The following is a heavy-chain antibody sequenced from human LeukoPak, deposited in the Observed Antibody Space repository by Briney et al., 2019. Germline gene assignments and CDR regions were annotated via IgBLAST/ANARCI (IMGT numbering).Heavy chain of an antibody. D-gene: IGHD3-10*01. V-gene: IGHV3-30*04. J-gene: IGHJ6*02. CDR3: AREYSGSYYYYYYGMDV. CDR1: GFTFSSYA. CDR2: ISYDGSNK. Sequence: PGGSLRLSCAASGFTFSSYAMQWVRQAPGKGLEWVAVISYDGSNKYYADSVKGRFTISRDNSKNTLYLQMNSLRAEDTAVYYCAREYSGSYYYYYYGMDVWGQGTTVTVSS.